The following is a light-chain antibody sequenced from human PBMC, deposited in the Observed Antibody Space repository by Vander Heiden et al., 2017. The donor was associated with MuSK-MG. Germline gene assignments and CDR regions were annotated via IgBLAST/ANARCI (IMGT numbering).Light chain of an antibody. CDR2: GAS. Sequence: DIQMTQSPSSLSASVGDRVTITCRASQGIASYLAWYQQKPGKIPNVLIYGASTLQSGVPSRFSGSGSGTDFTLTISSLQPEDVATYFCQDYSSAPLTFGAGTKVEIK. J-gene: IGKJ4*01. V-gene: IGKV1-27*01. CDR3: QDYSSAPLT. CDR1: QGIASY.